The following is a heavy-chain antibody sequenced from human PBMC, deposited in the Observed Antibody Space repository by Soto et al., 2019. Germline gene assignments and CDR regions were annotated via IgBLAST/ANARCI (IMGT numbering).Heavy chain of an antibody. CDR2: IYYSGNT. CDR3: ARVDYGDYNCFDP. J-gene: IGHJ5*02. CDR1: GGSISSSSYY. D-gene: IGHD4-17*01. V-gene: IGHV4-39*01. Sequence: QPQLQESGPGLVKPSEPLSLPCTVSGGSISSSSYYWGWIRQPPGKGPEWIGSIYYSGNTYYNPSLKSRVTISVDTSKNQLSLQLSYGTAAETAVYYCARVDYGDYNCFDPWGQGTLVIVSS.